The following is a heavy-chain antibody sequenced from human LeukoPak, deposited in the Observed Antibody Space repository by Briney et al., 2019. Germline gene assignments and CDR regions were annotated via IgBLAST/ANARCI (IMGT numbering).Heavy chain of an antibody. CDR1: GGSISSYY. Sequence: SETLSLTCTVSGGSISSYYWSWIRQPPGKGLEWIGYIYYSGSTNYNPSLKSRVTMSVDTSKNQCSLKLSSVTAADTAVYYCARQGANRSGGSCYPTETHDNWFDPWGQGTLVTVSS. CDR2: IYYSGST. CDR3: ARQGANRSGGSCYPTETHDNWFDP. J-gene: IGHJ5*02. V-gene: IGHV4-59*08. D-gene: IGHD2-15*01.